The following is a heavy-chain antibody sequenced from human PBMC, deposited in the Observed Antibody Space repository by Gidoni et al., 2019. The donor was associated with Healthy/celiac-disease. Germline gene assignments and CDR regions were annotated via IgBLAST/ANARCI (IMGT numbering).Heavy chain of an antibody. CDR3: AIKVATITGFDY. CDR2: IIPIFGTA. J-gene: IGHJ4*02. CDR1: GCAFSSYA. Sequence: QVQLVQSGAEVKNPGSALKVSCKASGCAFSSYAISWVRQAPGQGLEWMGGIIPIFGTANYAQKFQGRVTITADESTSTAYMELSSLRSEDTAVYYCAIKVATITGFDYWGQGTLVTVSS. D-gene: IGHD5-12*01. V-gene: IGHV1-69*01.